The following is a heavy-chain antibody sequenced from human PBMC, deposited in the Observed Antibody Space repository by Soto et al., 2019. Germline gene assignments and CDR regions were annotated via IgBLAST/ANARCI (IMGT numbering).Heavy chain of an antibody. Sequence: QVQLVQSGAEVKKPGASVKVSCKVSGYTLTELSMHWVRQAPGKGLEWMGGFDPEDGETIYAQKFQGRVTMTEDTSXXTAYMELSSLRSEDTAVYYCATSHDYGDYVPQLDYWGQGTLVTVSS. D-gene: IGHD4-17*01. V-gene: IGHV1-24*01. CDR3: ATSHDYGDYVPQLDY. CDR1: GYTLTELS. J-gene: IGHJ4*02. CDR2: FDPEDGET.